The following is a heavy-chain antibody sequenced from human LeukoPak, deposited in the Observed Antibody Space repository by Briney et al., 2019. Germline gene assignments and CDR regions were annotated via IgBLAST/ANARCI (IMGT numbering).Heavy chain of an antibody. Sequence: SETLPLTCCVYGGSFSGYYWIWIRQPPGKGREGIGEINHSGSTHYNPPLKSGVTISVDTSKNQFSLKLSSVTAAHTAVYFCVNLKRRYCSGVRCDLWAQGTLVTVSS. CDR3: VNLKRRYCSGVRCDL. D-gene: IGHD2-15*01. J-gene: IGHJ5*02. V-gene: IGHV4-34*01. CDR2: INHSGST. CDR1: GGSFSGYY.